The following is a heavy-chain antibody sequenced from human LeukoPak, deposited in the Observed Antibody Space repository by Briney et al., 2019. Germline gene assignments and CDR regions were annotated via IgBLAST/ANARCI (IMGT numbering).Heavy chain of an antibody. J-gene: IGHJ4*02. D-gene: IGHD3-10*01. CDR2: IYTDGSR. Sequence: PGGSLRLSCAASGLAVSSNYMTWVRQDPGKGLQWVSVIYTDGSRYYADSVKGRFTISRDNSKNTVYLQMNSLRSEDTAVYYCARVDTGRGGGWVPFDYGGQGSLVTVSS. CDR3: ARVDTGRGGGWVPFDY. CDR1: GLAVSSNY. V-gene: IGHV3-66*02.